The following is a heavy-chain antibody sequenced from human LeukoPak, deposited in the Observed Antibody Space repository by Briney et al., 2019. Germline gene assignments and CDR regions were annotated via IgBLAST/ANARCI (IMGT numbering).Heavy chain of an antibody. V-gene: IGHV3-23*01. CDR3: AKATYYYDSSGYNGVFDY. J-gene: IGHJ4*02. D-gene: IGHD3-22*01. CDR1: GFTITSYA. CDR2: VSGTDDNT. Sequence: GGSLRLSCAASGFTITSYAMSWVRQAPGKGLEWVSAVSGTDDNTYYAESVKGRFTISRDNSKNTLYLQVNNLSAEDAAVYYCAKATYYYDSSGYNGVFDYWGQGTLVTLSS.